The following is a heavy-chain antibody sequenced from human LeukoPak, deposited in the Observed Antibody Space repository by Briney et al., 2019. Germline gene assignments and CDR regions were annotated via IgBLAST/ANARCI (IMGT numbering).Heavy chain of an antibody. CDR2: MYYSGST. J-gene: IGHJ4*02. Sequence: SETLSLTCTVSSGSISSYYWSWIRQPPGKGLEWIGYMYYSGSTHYNPSLKSRVTMSVDTSKKQFSLRLTSVTAADTAVYYCARSRDVYNGHALDIWGQGTLVTVSS. CDR1: SGSISSYY. CDR3: ARSRDVYNGHALDI. V-gene: IGHV4-59*01. D-gene: IGHD5-24*01.